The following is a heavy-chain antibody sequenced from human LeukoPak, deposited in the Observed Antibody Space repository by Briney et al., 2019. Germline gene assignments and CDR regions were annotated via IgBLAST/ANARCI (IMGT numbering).Heavy chain of an antibody. CDR2: IYYSGST. CDR3: ARDQLLTGYFYYGMDV. Sequence: WVRQPPGKGLEWIGSIYYSGSTYYNPSLKSRVTISVDTSKNQFSLKLSSVTAADTAVYYCARDQLLTGYFYYGMDVWGQGTTVTVSS. D-gene: IGHD3-9*01. J-gene: IGHJ6*02. V-gene: IGHV4-39*07.